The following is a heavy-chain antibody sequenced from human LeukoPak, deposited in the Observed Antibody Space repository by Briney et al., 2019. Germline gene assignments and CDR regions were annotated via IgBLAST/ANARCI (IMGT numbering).Heavy chain of an antibody. CDR2: ITPGSGSI. V-gene: IGHV3-21*01. D-gene: IGHD1-1*01. CDR3: AEDKEKTTTGDYLDH. Sequence: GGSLRLSCAASGFTFSSYTMNWVRRAPGKGLEWVSSITPGSGSIYYADSAEGRFTISRDDANNSLYLQMNSLRADDTAVYYCAEDKEKTTTGDYLDHWGQGTLVTVSS. J-gene: IGHJ4*02. CDR1: GFTFSSYT.